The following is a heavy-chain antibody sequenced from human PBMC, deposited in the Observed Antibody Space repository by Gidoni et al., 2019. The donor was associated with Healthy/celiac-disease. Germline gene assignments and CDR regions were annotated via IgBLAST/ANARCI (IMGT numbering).Heavy chain of an antibody. CDR2: IYWDDDK. CDR3: AHSQLELHNFDY. Sequence: QITLKESGPTLVKPTQTLTMTCTFSGFSPSTSGVGVGWIRQPPGKALEWLALIYWDDDKRYSPSLKSRLTITKDTSKNQVVLTMTNMDPVDTATYYCAHSQLELHNFDYWGQGTLVTVSS. CDR1: GFSPSTSGVG. D-gene: IGHD1-7*01. V-gene: IGHV2-5*02. J-gene: IGHJ4*02.